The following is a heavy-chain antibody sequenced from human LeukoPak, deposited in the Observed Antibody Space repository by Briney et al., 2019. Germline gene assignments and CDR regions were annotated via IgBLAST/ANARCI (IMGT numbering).Heavy chain of an antibody. Sequence: GGSLRLSCTASGFTFSAFAMMWVRQAPGKGPEWIAAIRGGGTGAFYAGSVMGRFTISKDNSKDTLVLQMNNLRAEDTAVYSCARDPNGDYVGAFDMWGPGTMVTVSS. CDR2: IRGGGTGA. CDR1: GFTFSAFA. V-gene: IGHV3-23*01. CDR3: ARDPNGDYVGAFDM. J-gene: IGHJ3*02. D-gene: IGHD4-17*01.